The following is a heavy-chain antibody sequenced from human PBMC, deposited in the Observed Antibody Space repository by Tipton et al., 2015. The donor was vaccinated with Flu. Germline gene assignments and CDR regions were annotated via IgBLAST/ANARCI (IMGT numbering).Heavy chain of an antibody. CDR2: IYYSGST. J-gene: IGHJ4*02. CDR3: AGSMYYYVSSGYT. CDR1: GGSISSYY. D-gene: IGHD3-22*01. Sequence: LRLSCTVSGGSISSYYWSWIRQPPGKGLEWIGYIYYSGSTNYNPSLKSRVTISVDTSKNQFSLKLSSVTAADTAVYYCAGSMYYYVSSGYTGGQGTLVTVSS. V-gene: IGHV4-59*01.